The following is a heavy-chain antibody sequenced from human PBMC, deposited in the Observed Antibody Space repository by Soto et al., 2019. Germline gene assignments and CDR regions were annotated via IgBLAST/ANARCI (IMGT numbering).Heavy chain of an antibody. CDR2: INPSGGST. CDR1: GYTFTSYY. D-gene: IGHD4-4*01. Sequence: ASVKVSCKASGYTFTSYYMHWVRQAPGQGLEWMGIINPSGGSTSYAQKFQGRVTMTRDTSTSTVYMELSSLRSEDTAVYYCARDQPLQYPAYYYYYYMDVWGKGTTVTVSS. CDR3: ARDQPLQYPAYYYYYYMDV. V-gene: IGHV1-46*03. J-gene: IGHJ6*03.